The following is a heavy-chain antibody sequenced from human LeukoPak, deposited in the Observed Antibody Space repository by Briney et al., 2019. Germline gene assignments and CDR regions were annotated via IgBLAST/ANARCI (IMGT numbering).Heavy chain of an antibody. CDR3: ARSFRYYDYVWGSYRPEYAFDI. J-gene: IGHJ3*02. CDR1: GYSFTSYW. D-gene: IGHD3-16*02. CDR2: IYPGDSDT. V-gene: IGHV5-51*01. Sequence: GESLKISCKGSGYSFTSYWIGWARQMPGKGLEWMGIIYPGDSDTRYSPSFQGQVTISADKSISTAYLQWSSLKASDTAMYYCARSFRYYDYVWGSYRPEYAFDIWGQGTMVTVSS.